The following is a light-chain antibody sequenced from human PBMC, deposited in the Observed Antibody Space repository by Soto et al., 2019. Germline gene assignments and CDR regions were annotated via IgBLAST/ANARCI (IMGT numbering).Light chain of an antibody. CDR3: QQYYSAPWT. CDR2: WAS. V-gene: IGKV4-1*01. CDR1: QSVLYSSNNKNY. J-gene: IGKJ1*01. Sequence: DIVMTQSPDSLAVSLGERATINCKSSQSVLYSSNNKNYLAWYQQKPRQPPKLLIYWASTRKSGVPDRFSGSGSGTDFTLTISSLQAEDVAVYYCQQYYSAPWTFGQGTKVEIK.